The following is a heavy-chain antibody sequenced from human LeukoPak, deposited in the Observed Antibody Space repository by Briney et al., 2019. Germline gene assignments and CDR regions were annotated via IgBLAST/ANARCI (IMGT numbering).Heavy chain of an antibody. D-gene: IGHD3-22*01. Sequence: PGGSPRLSCAASGFTFSSYAMHWVRQAPGKGLEWVAVISYDGSNKYYADSVKGRFTISRDNSKNTLYLQMNSLRAEDTAVYYCARDGKAYYYDSSGYYFGYWGQGTLVTVSS. CDR3: ARDGKAYYYDSSGYYFGY. CDR1: GFTFSSYA. V-gene: IGHV3-30-3*01. CDR2: ISYDGSNK. J-gene: IGHJ4*02.